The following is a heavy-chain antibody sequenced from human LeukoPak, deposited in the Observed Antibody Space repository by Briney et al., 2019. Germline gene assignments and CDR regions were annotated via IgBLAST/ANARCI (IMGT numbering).Heavy chain of an antibody. V-gene: IGHV3-74*01. Sequence: GGSLRLSCAASGFTFSSYWMHWVRQAPGKGLVWVSRINSDGSSTSYADSVKGRFTISRDSAKNTLYLQMNSLRAEDTAVYYCARVEFGELSPYFDYWGQGTLVTVSS. J-gene: IGHJ4*02. CDR3: ARVEFGELSPYFDY. CDR1: GFTFSSYW. D-gene: IGHD3-10*01. CDR2: INSDGSST.